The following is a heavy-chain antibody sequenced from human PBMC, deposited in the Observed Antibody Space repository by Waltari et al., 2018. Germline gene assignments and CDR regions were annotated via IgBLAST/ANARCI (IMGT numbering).Heavy chain of an antibody. J-gene: IGHJ6*02. CDR3: AREGRNYGMDV. Sequence: QVQLQQWGAGLLKPSETLSLPCAVYGGSFSGYYWSWIRQPPGKGLEWIGEINHRGSTKYNPSLKSRVTISVDTSKNQFSLKLSSVTAADTAVYYCAREGRNYGMDVWGQGTTVTVSS. D-gene: IGHD3-10*01. CDR1: GGSFSGYY. CDR2: INHRGST. V-gene: IGHV4-34*01.